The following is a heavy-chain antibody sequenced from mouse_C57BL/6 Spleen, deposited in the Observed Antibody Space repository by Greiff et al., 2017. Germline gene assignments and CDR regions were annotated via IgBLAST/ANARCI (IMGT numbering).Heavy chain of an antibody. Sequence: EVQLVESGGDLVKPGGSLKLSCAASGFTFSSYGMSWVRQTPDKRLEWVATISSGGSYTYYPDSVKGRFTISRDNAKNTLYLQMSSLKSEDTAMYYCARHNTVVADYWGQGTTLTVSS. V-gene: IGHV5-6*01. D-gene: IGHD1-1*01. CDR2: ISSGGSYT. J-gene: IGHJ2*01. CDR3: ARHNTVVADY. CDR1: GFTFSSYG.